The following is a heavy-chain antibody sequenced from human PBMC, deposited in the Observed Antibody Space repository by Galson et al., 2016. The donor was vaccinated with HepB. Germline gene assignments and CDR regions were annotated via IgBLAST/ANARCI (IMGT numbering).Heavy chain of an antibody. CDR3: ARESRDYYDSSYYGVDV. CDR2: IIPVFGTP. J-gene: IGHJ6*02. CDR1: GGTFSSYA. Sequence: SVKVSCKASGGTFSSYAINWVRQAPGQGLEWMGGIIPVFGTPNYAQKFQGRVTITADESTSTAYMELSSLRSEDTAVYYCARESRDYYDSSYYGVDVWGQGTTVTVSS. D-gene: IGHD3-22*01. V-gene: IGHV1-69*13.